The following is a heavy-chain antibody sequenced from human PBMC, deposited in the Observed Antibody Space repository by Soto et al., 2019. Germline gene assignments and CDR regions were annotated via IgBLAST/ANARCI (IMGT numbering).Heavy chain of an antibody. Sequence: GGSLRLSCTASGFTFGDYAMSWVRQAPGKGLEWVGFIRSKAYGGTTEYAASVKGRFTISRDDSKSIAYLQMNSLKTDDTAVYYCTTIGRIVVALDYGGQGTMVTVS. V-gene: IGHV3-49*04. D-gene: IGHD3-22*01. J-gene: IGHJ4*02. CDR2: IRSKAYGGTT. CDR1: GFTFGDYA. CDR3: TTIGRIVVALDY.